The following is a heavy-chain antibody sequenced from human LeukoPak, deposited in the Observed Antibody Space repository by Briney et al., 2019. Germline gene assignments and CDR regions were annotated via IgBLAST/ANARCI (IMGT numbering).Heavy chain of an antibody. CDR3: ATSFSGYGGEYYFDY. J-gene: IGHJ4*02. CDR1: GFTFSSYA. D-gene: IGHD4-23*01. Sequence: PGGSLRLSCAASGFTFSSYAMSWVRQAPGKGLEWVSAISGSGGSTYYADSVKGRFTISRDNSKNTLYLQMNSLRAEDTAVYYCATSFSGYGGEYYFDYWGQGTLVTVSS. V-gene: IGHV3-23*01. CDR2: ISGSGGST.